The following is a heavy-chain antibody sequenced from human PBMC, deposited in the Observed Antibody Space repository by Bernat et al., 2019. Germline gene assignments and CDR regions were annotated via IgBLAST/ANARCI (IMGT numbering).Heavy chain of an antibody. CDR2: IYHSGST. D-gene: IGHD2-2*01. J-gene: IGHJ5*02. CDR1: GGSISSCGYS. CDR3: ARAIVVVPAAMDGWFDP. Sequence: QLQLQESGSGLVKPSQTLSLTCAVSGGSISSCGYSWSWIRQPPGKGLEWIGYIYHSGSTYYNPSLKSRVTISVDRAKNQFSLKLSSVTAADTAVYYCARAIVVVPAAMDGWFDPWGQGTLVSVSS. V-gene: IGHV4-30-2*01.